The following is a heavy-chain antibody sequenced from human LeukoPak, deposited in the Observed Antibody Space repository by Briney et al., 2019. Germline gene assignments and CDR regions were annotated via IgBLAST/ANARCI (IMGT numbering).Heavy chain of an antibody. CDR3: AKDLPNPFFDY. D-gene: IGHD1-14*01. Sequence: GGSLRLSCAASGFTFSSYAMHWVRQAPGKGLEWVAFIRSDGNTKYYADSVKGRFTISRDNSKNTLYLQMNSLRAEDTAVYYCAKDLPNPFFDYWGQGTLVTVSS. J-gene: IGHJ4*02. CDR2: IRSDGNTK. V-gene: IGHV3-30*02. CDR1: GFTFSSYA.